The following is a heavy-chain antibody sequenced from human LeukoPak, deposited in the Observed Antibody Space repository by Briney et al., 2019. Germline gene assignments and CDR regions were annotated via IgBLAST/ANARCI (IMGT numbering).Heavy chain of an antibody. CDR2: ISYDGSNK. Sequence: GGSLRLSCAASGFTFSSYAMHWVRQAPGKGLEGVAVISYDGSNKYYADSVKGRFTISRDNSKNTLYLQVNSQRAEDTAVYYCARERRDGYNSQLDYWGQGTLVTVSS. CDR1: GFTFSSYA. D-gene: IGHD5-24*01. V-gene: IGHV3-30*04. CDR3: ARERRDGYNSQLDY. J-gene: IGHJ4*02.